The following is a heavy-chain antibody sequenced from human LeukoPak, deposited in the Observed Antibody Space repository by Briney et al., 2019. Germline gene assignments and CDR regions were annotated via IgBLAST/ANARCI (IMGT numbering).Heavy chain of an antibody. Sequence: GGSLRLSCAASRFTFSSYWMHWVRQAPGKGLVWVSRINTDGSGTSYADSVKGRFTISRDNAKNTLYLQMNSLRAEDTAVYYCAKDRSGSYFGYWGQGTLVTVSS. D-gene: IGHD1-26*01. CDR1: RFTFSSYW. CDR3: AKDRSGSYFGY. J-gene: IGHJ4*02. V-gene: IGHV3-74*01. CDR2: INTDGSGT.